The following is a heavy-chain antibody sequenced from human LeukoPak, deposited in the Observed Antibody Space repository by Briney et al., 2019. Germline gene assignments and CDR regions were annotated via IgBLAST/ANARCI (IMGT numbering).Heavy chain of an antibody. CDR3: ARDGRAIVATISDEKGFDP. V-gene: IGHV4-39*07. D-gene: IGHD5-12*01. CDR1: GGSISSSSYY. CDR2: IYYSGST. J-gene: IGHJ5*02. Sequence: SETLSLTCTVSGGSISSSSYYWGWIRQPPGKGLEWIGSIYYSGSTYYNPSLKSRVTISVDTSKNQFSLKLSSVTAADTAVYYCARDGRAIVATISDEKGFDPWGQGTLVTVSS.